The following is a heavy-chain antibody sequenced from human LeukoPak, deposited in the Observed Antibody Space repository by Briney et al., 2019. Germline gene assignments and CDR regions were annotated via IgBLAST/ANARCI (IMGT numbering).Heavy chain of an antibody. CDR1: GYSFTSYW. Sequence: GESLKISCKGSGYSFTSYWIGWVRQMPGKGLEWMGIIYPGDSDTRYSPSFQGQVTISADKSINTAYLQWSSLKASDTAMYYCARLDGYNYYYYYGMDVWGQGTTVTVSS. CDR3: ARLDGYNYYYYYGMDV. CDR2: IYPGDSDT. J-gene: IGHJ6*02. D-gene: IGHD5-24*01. V-gene: IGHV5-51*01.